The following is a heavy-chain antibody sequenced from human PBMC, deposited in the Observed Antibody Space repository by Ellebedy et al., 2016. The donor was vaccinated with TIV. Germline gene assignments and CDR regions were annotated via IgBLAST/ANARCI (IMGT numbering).Heavy chain of an antibody. CDR1: GYTFTSYG. J-gene: IGHJ4*02. Sequence: AASVTVSCKASGYTFTSYGISWVRQAPGQGLEWMGWVSPYDGNTNYAQKFQGRVTMTIDTSTSTGYMELRSLRSDDTAVYYCARGFRYGSGRWPLDYWGQGTLVTVSS. CDR2: VSPYDGNT. D-gene: IGHD4-23*01. V-gene: IGHV1-18*01. CDR3: ARGFRYGSGRWPLDY.